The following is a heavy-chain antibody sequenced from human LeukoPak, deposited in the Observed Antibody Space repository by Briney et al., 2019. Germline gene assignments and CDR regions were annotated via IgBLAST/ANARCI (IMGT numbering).Heavy chain of an antibody. Sequence: PSETLSLTCAVYGGSFSGYYWSWIRQPPGKGLEWIGYIYYSGSTNYNPSLKSRVTISVDTSKNQFSLKLSSVTAADTAVYYCARPTMPGRYFDLWGRGTLVTVSS. CDR2: IYYSGST. CDR3: ARPTMPGRYFDL. CDR1: GGSFSGYY. D-gene: IGHD2-2*01. V-gene: IGHV4-59*08. J-gene: IGHJ2*01.